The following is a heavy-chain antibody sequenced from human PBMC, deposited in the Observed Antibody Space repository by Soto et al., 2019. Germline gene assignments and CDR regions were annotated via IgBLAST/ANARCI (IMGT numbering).Heavy chain of an antibody. CDR2: IYHSGST. Sequence: PSDTMSLTCAVSCGSISSSNWWSWVRQPPGKGLEWIGEIYHSGSTNYNPSLKRRVTISVDKSKNQFSLKLSSVTAADTAVYYCARTRGASYYYGMDVWGQGPTVTVS. V-gene: IGHV4-4*02. D-gene: IGHD1-26*01. CDR1: CGSISSSNW. CDR3: ARTRGASYYYGMDV. J-gene: IGHJ6*02.